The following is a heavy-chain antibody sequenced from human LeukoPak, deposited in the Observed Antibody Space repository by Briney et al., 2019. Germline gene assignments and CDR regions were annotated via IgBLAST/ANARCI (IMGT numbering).Heavy chain of an antibody. D-gene: IGHD3-22*01. V-gene: IGHV4-31*03. CDR3: ARVRQPGLKKTYYYDSSGYFNFDY. CDR2: IYYSGST. CDR1: GGSISSGGYY. Sequence: PSETLSLTCTVSGGSISSGGYYWSWIRQHPGKGLEWIGYIYYSGSTYYNPSLKSRVTISVDTSKNQFSLKLSSVTAADTAVYYCARVRQPGLKKTYYYDSSGYFNFDYWGQGTLVTVSS. J-gene: IGHJ4*02.